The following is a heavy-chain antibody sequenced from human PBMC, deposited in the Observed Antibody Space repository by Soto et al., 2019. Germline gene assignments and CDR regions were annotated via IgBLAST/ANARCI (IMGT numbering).Heavy chain of an antibody. CDR1: GGSISSGGYY. CDR2: IYYSGST. V-gene: IGHV4-31*03. D-gene: IGHD3-10*01. J-gene: IGHJ5*02. CDR3: ARGAIGSGSYPRGNWFDP. Sequence: SETLSLTCTVSGGSISSGGYYWSWIRQHPGKGLEWIGYIYYSGSTYYNPSLKSRVTISVDASKNQFSLKLSSVTAADTAVYYCARGAIGSGSYPRGNWFDPWGQGTLVTVPQ.